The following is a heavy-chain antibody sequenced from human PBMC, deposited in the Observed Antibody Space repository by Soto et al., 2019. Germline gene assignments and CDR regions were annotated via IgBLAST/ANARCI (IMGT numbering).Heavy chain of an antibody. CDR2: INPNSGVA. CDR3: ARGGKERFRGPGMDV. J-gene: IGHJ6*02. D-gene: IGHD2-21*01. Sequence: VELVQSGAEVEKPGAAVRISCKTSGYTFTAYYIHWVRQAPGQGLEWMGWINPNSGVANYAQKFQGRVTMTRDTSISTVYMELSGLRSDDTAVYYCARGGKERFRGPGMDVWGQGTAVTVS. V-gene: IGHV1-2*02. CDR1: GYTFTAYY.